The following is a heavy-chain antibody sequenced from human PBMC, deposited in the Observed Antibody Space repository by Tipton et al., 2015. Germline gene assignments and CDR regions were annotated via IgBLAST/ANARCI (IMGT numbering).Heavy chain of an antibody. V-gene: IGHV4-30-4*08. CDR1: GGLLISPNYY. CDR2: IYYIGNT. D-gene: IGHD3-16*02. J-gene: IGHJ6*02. Sequence: TLSLTCSVSGGLLISPNYYWNWIRQHPGKGLEWIGYIYYIGNTYYNPSLKSRVTISVDTSKNQFSLKLSSVTAADTAVYYCARHGYYDYVWGSYPLYYYGMDVWGQGTTVTVSS. CDR3: ARHGYYDYVWGSYPLYYYGMDV.